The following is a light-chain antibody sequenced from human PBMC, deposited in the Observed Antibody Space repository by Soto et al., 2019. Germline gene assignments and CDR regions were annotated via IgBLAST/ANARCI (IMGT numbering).Light chain of an antibody. CDR3: QQANSFPWT. Sequence: IQLTQSPSSLSASVGDSVTITCRASQGIGSYLAWFQQKPGRAPKLLIYAASALQSGVPSRFSGSGSGADFSLTIGTLQPEDFATSSCQQANSFPWTFGPGTKVDIK. CDR2: AAS. V-gene: IGKV1-9*01. J-gene: IGKJ3*01. CDR1: QGIGSY.